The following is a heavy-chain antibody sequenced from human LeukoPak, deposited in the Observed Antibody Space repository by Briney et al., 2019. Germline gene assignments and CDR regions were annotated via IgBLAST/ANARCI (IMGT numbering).Heavy chain of an antibody. D-gene: IGHD2-8*01. J-gene: IGHJ4*02. CDR1: GGSISSYY. Sequence: SETLSLTCTVSGGSISSYYWSWIRQPPGKGLEGVGYIYYSGSTNYNPSLKSRVTISVDTSKNQSSLKLSSVTAADTAVYYCARLVPGWATLDYWGQGTLVTVSS. CDR3: ARLVPGWATLDY. CDR2: IYYSGST. V-gene: IGHV4-59*01.